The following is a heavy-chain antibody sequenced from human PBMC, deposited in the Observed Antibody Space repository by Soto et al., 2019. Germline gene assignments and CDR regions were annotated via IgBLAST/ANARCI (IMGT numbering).Heavy chain of an antibody. CDR2: FYPSGNI. D-gene: IGHD3-16*01. J-gene: IGHJ6*02. Sequence: PSEPLSLTCTVSGGYISSYYWCWIRQPAGKGLEWIGRFYPSGNINYNPSLKSRLTMSGDTSRNQFSLNLTSVTAADTAVYYCARCGLDYGMDVWGQGTTVTVSS. CDR1: GGYISSYY. V-gene: IGHV4-4*07. CDR3: ARCGLDYGMDV.